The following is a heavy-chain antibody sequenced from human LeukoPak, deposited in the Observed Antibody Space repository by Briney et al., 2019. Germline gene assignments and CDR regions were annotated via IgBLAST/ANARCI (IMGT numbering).Heavy chain of an antibody. V-gene: IGHV3-64D*06. CDR3: VKKMTPGIAVAGHFDY. D-gene: IGHD6-19*01. CDR2: ISTNGGST. CDR1: GFTFSTYA. J-gene: IGHJ4*02. Sequence: GGSLRLSCSASGFTFSTYAMHWVRQAPGKGLECVSAISTNGGSTYYADSVKGRFTIPRDNSKNTLFLQMSSLRAEDTAVYYCVKKMTPGIAVAGHFDYWGQGTLVTVSS.